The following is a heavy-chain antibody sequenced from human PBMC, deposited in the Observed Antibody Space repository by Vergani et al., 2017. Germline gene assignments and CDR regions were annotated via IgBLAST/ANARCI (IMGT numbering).Heavy chain of an antibody. V-gene: IGHV1-46*01. D-gene: IGHD1-14*01. J-gene: IGHJ5*02. CDR3: ALYGVKPNSNWFDP. CDR2: INPSDGTT. Sequence: QVQLVQSGAEVKKPGASVKVSCKASGYAFTSHHLQWVRQAPGQGFEWMGIINPSDGTTSYAQRFQGRVTWTRDTSTSTVYMELRSLRSDDTAIYYCALYGVKPNSNWFDPWGQGTLVSVSS. CDR1: GYAFTSHH.